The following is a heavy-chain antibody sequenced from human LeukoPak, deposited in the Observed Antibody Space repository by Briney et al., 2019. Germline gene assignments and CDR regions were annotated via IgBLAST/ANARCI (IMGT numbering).Heavy chain of an antibody. V-gene: IGHV3-23*01. CDR2: INGGGENT. J-gene: IGHJ2*01. CDR1: GFTFTSYA. CDR3: AKPRATTTGVRRYFDL. D-gene: IGHD1-1*01. Sequence: PGGSLRLSCAASGFTFTSYAMSWIRQAPGKGLEWVAAINGGGENTYYADSVKGRFTISRDNSKNTLYLQMNSLRAEDTATYYCAKPRATTTGVRRYFDLWGRGTLVTVSS.